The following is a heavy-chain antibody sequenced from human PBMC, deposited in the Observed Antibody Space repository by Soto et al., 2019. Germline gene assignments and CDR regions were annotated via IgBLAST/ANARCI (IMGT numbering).Heavy chain of an antibody. CDR2: IRSKIDGGTT. V-gene: IGHV3-15*07. CDR3: WSWGSYRHFDY. J-gene: IGHJ4*02. Sequence: EVQLVESGGGLVKPGGSLRLSCAASGFTFTYAWMNWVRQAPGKGLEWVGRIRSKIDGGTTVYAAPVKGRFTISRDDSRNTLFLQMNSLKTEDTAVYFCWSWGSYRHFDYWGQGTLVTVSS. CDR1: GFTFTYAW. D-gene: IGHD3-16*02.